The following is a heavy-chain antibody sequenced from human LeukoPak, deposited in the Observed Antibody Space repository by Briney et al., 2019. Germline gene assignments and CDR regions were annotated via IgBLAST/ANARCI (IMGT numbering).Heavy chain of an antibody. CDR3: ARVPPPYYDSSGYYGEAVDY. J-gene: IGHJ4*02. CDR1: GYTFTSYG. D-gene: IGHD3-22*01. Sequence: ASVKVSCKASGYTFTSYGISWVRQAPGQGLEWMGWISAYNGNTNYAQKLQGRVTMTTGTSTGTAYMELRSLRSDDTAVYYCARVPPPYYDSSGYYGEAVDYWGQGTLVTVSS. V-gene: IGHV1-18*01. CDR2: ISAYNGNT.